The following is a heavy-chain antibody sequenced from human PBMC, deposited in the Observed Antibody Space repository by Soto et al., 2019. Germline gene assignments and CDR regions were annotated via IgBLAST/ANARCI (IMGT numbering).Heavy chain of an antibody. CDR2: VSHDGRNT. J-gene: IGHJ4*02. V-gene: IGHV3-30*18. CDR3: AKGGRQWLVTSDFNY. D-gene: IGHD6-19*01. Sequence: VQLVESGGGVVQPGRSLRLSCAASGFTFSDYAMHWVRQAPGKGLEWVAVVSHDGRNTHYADSVKGRFTISRDSSKDTVSLEMTSLRAEATAVYYCAKGGRQWLVTSDFNYWGQGALVTVSS. CDR1: GFTFSDYA.